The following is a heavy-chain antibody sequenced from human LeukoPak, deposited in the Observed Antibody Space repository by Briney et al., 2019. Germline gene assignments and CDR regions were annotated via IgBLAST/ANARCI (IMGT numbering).Heavy chain of an antibody. D-gene: IGHD6-13*01. Sequence: PGGSLRLSCAASGFTFSSYAMSWVRQAPGKGLEWVPAISGSGGSTYYADSVKGRFTISRDNSKNTLYLQMNSLRAEDTAVYYCAKDTGRYSSNLFDYWGQGTLVTVSS. J-gene: IGHJ4*02. CDR3: AKDTGRYSSNLFDY. CDR1: GFTFSSYA. CDR2: ISGSGGST. V-gene: IGHV3-23*01.